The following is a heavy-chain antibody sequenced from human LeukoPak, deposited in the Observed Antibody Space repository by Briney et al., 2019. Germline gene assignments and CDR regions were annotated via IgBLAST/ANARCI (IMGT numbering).Heavy chain of an antibody. CDR3: TKEGEPPYFDY. D-gene: IGHD3-16*01. CDR2: ISGNGGAT. V-gene: IGHV3-23*01. J-gene: IGHJ4*02. CDR1: GFTFNNYA. Sequence: GGSLRLSCAGSGFTFNNYAMSWVRRAPGKGPEWVSAISGNGGATYYADSVKGRFTIARDNSKNTVYLQMNSLRADDTAVYYCTKEGEPPYFDYWGQGTLVTVSS.